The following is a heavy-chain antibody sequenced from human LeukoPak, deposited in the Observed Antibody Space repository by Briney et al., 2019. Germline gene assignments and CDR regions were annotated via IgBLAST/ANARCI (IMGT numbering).Heavy chain of an antibody. CDR3: AKEYQPNWFDP. CDR2: ISYDGSNK. J-gene: IGHJ5*02. V-gene: IGHV3-30*02. D-gene: IGHD2-2*01. Sequence: PGGSLRLSCAASGFTFSNYGMRWVRQTPGKGLEWVAFISYDGSNKYYADSVKGRFTISTDNSRNTLYLQMNSLRAEDTAVYYCAKEYQPNWFDPWGQGTLVTVSS. CDR1: GFTFSNYG.